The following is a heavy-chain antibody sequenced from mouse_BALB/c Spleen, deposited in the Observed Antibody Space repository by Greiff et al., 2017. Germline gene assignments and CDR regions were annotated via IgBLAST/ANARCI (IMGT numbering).Heavy chain of an antibody. CDR1: GFSLTSYG. Sequence: VKLVESGPGLVAPSQSLSITCTVSGFSLTSYGVHWVRQPPGKGLEWLGVIWAGGSTNYNSALMSRLSISKDNSKSQVFLKMNSLQTDDTAMYYCARGAHHAMDYWGQGTSVTVSS. J-gene: IGHJ4*01. CDR2: IWAGGST. CDR3: ARGAHHAMDY. V-gene: IGHV2-9*02.